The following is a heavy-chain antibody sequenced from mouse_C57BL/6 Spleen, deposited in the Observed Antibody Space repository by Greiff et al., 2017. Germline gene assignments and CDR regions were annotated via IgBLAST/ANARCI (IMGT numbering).Heavy chain of an antibody. V-gene: IGHV7-1*01. Sequence: EVNVVESGGGLVQSGRSLRLSCATSGFTFSDFYMEWVRQAPGKGLEWIAASRNKANDYTTEYSASVKGRFIVSRDTSQSILYLQMNALRAEDTAIYYCARESYAMDYWGQGTSVTVSS. CDR1: GFTFSDFY. CDR3: ARESYAMDY. CDR2: SRNKANDYTT. J-gene: IGHJ4*01.